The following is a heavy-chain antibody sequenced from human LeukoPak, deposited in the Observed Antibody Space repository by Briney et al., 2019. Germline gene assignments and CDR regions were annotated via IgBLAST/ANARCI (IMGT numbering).Heavy chain of an antibody. CDR2: ISGSGAST. V-gene: IGHV3-23*01. CDR3: AKWGSGWSYYFAS. CDR1: GFTFSTYA. J-gene: IGHJ4*02. Sequence: PGGSLRLSCAASGFTFSTYAMSWVRQTPGKGLEWVSAISGSGASTYYTESVKGRFTISRDNFNNTLYLQMISLRAEDTALYYCAKWGSGWSYYFASWAREPWSPSPQ. D-gene: IGHD6-19*01.